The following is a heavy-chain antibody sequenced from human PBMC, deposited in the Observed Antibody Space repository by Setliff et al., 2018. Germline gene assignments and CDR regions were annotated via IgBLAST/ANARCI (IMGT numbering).Heavy chain of an antibody. V-gene: IGHV3-11*01. D-gene: IGHD5-12*01. J-gene: IGHJ1*01. CDR1: KFSFSSYY. Sequence: PGESLKLSCTASKFSFSSYYMAWIRQTPGKGLEWLSYISTTGDTISYADSVKGRFTVSRDNAANSVSLRMSSLSPEDTAVYFCARDVLSYTAYHWLNFWGPGALVTVSS. CDR3: ARDVLSYTAYHWLNF. CDR2: ISTTGDTI.